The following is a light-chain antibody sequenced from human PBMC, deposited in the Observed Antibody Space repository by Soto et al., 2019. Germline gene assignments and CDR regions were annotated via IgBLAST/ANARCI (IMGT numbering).Light chain of an antibody. J-gene: IGKJ1*01. CDR3: QHFVNSLTWT. V-gene: IGKV4-1*01. CDR2: RTS. Sequence: DIVMTQSPDSLAVSLGERATINCKSSQSFLYSSNNKNYLAWYQQKPGQAPRLLIYRTSNRATGIPDRFSGSGSGTDFTLTISRLEPEDFAVYYCQHFVNSLTWTFGQGTKVDIK. CDR1: QSFLYSSNNKNY.